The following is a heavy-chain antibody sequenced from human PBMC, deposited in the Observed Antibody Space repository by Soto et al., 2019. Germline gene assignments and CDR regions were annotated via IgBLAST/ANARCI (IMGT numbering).Heavy chain of an antibody. CDR3: ARQAQGSSSWYDFDY. Sequence: PGESLKISCKGSGYSFTSYWISWVRQMPGKGLEWMGRIDPSDSYTNYSPSFQGHVTISADKSISTAYLQWSSLKASDTAMYYCARQAQGSSSWYDFDYWGQGTLVTVS. J-gene: IGHJ4*02. D-gene: IGHD6-13*01. V-gene: IGHV5-10-1*01. CDR2: IDPSDSYT. CDR1: GYSFTSYW.